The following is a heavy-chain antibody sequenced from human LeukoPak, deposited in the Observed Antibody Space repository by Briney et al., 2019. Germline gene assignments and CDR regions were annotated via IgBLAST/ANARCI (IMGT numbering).Heavy chain of an antibody. V-gene: IGHV1-2*02. CDR3: ARDHGQWLVPPALVDY. D-gene: IGHD6-19*01. CDR2: INPNSGGT. J-gene: IGHJ4*02. CDR1: GYTFTGYY. Sequence: ASVKVSCKASGYTFTGYYMHWVRQAPGQGLEWMGWINPNSGGTNYAQKFQGRVTMTRDTSISTAYMELSRLRSDDTAVYYCARDHGQWLVPPALVDYWGQGTLVTVSS.